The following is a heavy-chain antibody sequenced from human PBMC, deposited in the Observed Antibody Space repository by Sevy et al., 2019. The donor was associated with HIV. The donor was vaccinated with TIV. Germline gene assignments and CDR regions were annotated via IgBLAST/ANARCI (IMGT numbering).Heavy chain of an antibody. CDR3: ARGERLVGIAARLFDY. D-gene: IGHD6-6*01. J-gene: IGHJ4*02. V-gene: IGHV1-69*13. CDR2: IIPIFGTA. Sequence: ASVKVSCKASGGTFSSYAISWVRQAPGQGLEWMGGIIPIFGTANYAQKFQGRVTITADESTSTAYMELSSLRSEDTAVYHCARGERLVGIAARLFDYWGQGTLVTVSS. CDR1: GGTFSSYA.